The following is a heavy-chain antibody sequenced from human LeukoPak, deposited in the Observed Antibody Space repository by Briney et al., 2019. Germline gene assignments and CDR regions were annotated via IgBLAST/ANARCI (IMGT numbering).Heavy chain of an antibody. J-gene: IGHJ4*02. D-gene: IGHD3-16*01. CDR2: IYPGNSDT. CDR1: GYSFTGYW. Sequence: GESLKISCKGSGYSFTGYWIGWVRQMPGEGLEWMAIIYPGNSDTRYSPSLQGQVTISADKSINTAYLQWSSLKASDTAIYYCASARGGNYYWDYWGQGTLVTVSS. CDR3: ASARGGNYYWDY. V-gene: IGHV5-51*01.